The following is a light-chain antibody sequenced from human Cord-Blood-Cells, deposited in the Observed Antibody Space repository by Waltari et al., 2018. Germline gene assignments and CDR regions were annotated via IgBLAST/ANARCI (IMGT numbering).Light chain of an antibody. CDR1: SSDVGSYNL. CDR3: CSYAGSSTLV. Sequence: QPASVSGSPGQSITISCTGTSSDVGSYNLVSWYQQHPGKAPKLMIYEGSKRPSGVSNRFSGSKSGNTASLTISGLQAEDEADYYCCSYAGSSTLVFGGWTKLTVL. V-gene: IGLV2-23*01. J-gene: IGLJ2*01. CDR2: EGS.